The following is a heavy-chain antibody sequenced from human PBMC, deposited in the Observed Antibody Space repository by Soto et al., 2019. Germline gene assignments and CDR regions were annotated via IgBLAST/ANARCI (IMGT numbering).Heavy chain of an antibody. J-gene: IGHJ4*02. CDR2: INAGKGNT. V-gene: IGHV1-3*01. CDR3: ARESGWYYLDY. D-gene: IGHD6-19*01. Sequence: GASVKVSCXASGYTFTSYAMHWVRQAPGQRLEWMGWINAGKGNTKYSQKFQGRVTITRDTSASTAYMELSSLRSEDTAVYYCARESGWYYLDYWGQGTLVTVSS. CDR1: GYTFTSYA.